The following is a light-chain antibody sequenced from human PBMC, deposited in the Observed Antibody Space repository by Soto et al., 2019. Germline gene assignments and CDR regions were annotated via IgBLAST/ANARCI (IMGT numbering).Light chain of an antibody. CDR1: SSNIGGTNY. CDR3: ASWDDRLGAVI. CDR2: SNN. V-gene: IGLV1-47*02. Sequence: QAVVTQPPSASGTPGQRVFISCSGSSSNIGGTNYAYWYQQLPGAAPKLLMHSNNLRPSGVPERISGSKSGTSASLAISGLRSEDEDVYYCASWDDRLGAVIFGGGTKLTVL. J-gene: IGLJ2*01.